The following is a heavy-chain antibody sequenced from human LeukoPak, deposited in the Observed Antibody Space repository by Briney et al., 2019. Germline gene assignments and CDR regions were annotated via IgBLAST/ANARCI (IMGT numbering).Heavy chain of an antibody. V-gene: IGHV1-69*06. CDR1: GGSFSNYA. CDR2: IIPVFGTA. Sequence: VASVKVSCKASGGSFSNYASSWVRQAPGQGLEWMGGIIPVFGTANYAQKFQGRVTISADKSTSTAYMELRNLRSDDTAVYYCAISESPTVTPLDYWGQGTLVTVSS. J-gene: IGHJ4*02. D-gene: IGHD4-17*01. CDR3: AISESPTVTPLDY.